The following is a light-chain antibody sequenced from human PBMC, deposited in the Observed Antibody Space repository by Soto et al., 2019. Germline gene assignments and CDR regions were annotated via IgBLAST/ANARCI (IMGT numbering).Light chain of an antibody. CDR2: AAS. V-gene: IGKV1-39*01. J-gene: IGKJ1*01. CDR3: QQSYRTPRT. CDR1: QSISSY. Sequence: DLQMTQSPSSLSASVGDRVTITCRASQSISSYLNWYQQKPGKAPKLLIYAASSLQSGVPSRFSGSGSATDFTLTIGSLQPEDFATYYCQQSYRTPRTFGQGTKVEIK.